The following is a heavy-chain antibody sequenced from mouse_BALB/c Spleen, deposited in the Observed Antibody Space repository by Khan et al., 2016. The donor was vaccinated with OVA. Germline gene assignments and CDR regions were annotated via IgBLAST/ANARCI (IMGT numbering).Heavy chain of an antibody. CDR3: ARVYGGDFDY. J-gene: IGHJ2*01. V-gene: IGHV3-2*02. CDR2: ISYSGNT. D-gene: IGHD1-1*01. Sequence: EVELVESGPGLVKPSQSLSLTCTVTGYSITSDYAWNWIRQFPGNKLEWMGYISYSGNTNYNPSLKSRISITRDTSKNQFFLQLISVTTEDTATYYCARVYGGDFDYWGQGTTLTVSS. CDR1: GYSITSDYA.